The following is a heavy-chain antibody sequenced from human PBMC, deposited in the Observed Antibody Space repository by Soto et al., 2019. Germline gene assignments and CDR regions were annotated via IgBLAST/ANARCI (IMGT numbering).Heavy chain of an antibody. Sequence: EVQLLESGGGLVQPGGSLRLSCVVSGFTFRNYAMTWVRQAPGKGLEWVSLMSGNGGRLVYADSVKGRFTISRDNSRNTLYLQMDSLRLEDTAVYYCVKDPVSGGTGGAWFDYWGQVTLVTVSS. V-gene: IGHV3-23*01. D-gene: IGHD2-8*02. CDR1: GFTFRNYA. J-gene: IGHJ4*02. CDR2: MSGNGGRL. CDR3: VKDPVSGGTGGAWFDY.